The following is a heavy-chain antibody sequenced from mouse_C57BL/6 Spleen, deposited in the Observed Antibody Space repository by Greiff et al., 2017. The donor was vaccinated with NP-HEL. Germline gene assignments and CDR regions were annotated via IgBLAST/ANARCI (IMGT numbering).Heavy chain of an antibody. V-gene: IGHV5-4*01. CDR1: GFTFSSYA. J-gene: IGHJ3*01. Sequence: EVQLVESGGGLVKPGGSLKLSCAASGFTFSSYAMSWVRQTPEKRLEWVATISDGGSYTYYPDNVKGRFTISRDNAKNNLYLQMSHLKSEDTAMYYCARGGKAKGWFAYWGQGTLVTVSA. CDR2: ISDGGSYT. CDR3: ARGGKAKGWFAY.